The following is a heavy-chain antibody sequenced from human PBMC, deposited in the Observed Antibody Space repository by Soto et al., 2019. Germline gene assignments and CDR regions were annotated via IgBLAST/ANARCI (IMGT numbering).Heavy chain of an antibody. J-gene: IGHJ4*02. CDR3: AREGGSRYGRPNYFDY. D-gene: IGHD3-16*01. V-gene: IGHV3-7*01. CDR1: GFTFSSYW. Sequence: EVQLVESGGGLVQPGGSLRLSCAASGFTFSSYWMSWVRQAPGKGLEWVANIKQDGSEKYYVDSVKGRFTISRDNAKNSLYLQMNSLRAEDTAVYYCAREGGSRYGRPNYFDYWGQGTLVTVSS. CDR2: IKQDGSEK.